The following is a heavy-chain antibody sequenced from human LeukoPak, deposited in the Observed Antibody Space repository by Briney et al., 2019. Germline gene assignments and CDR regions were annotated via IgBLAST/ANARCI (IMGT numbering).Heavy chain of an antibody. Sequence: ASVKVSCKASGYTFTGYYMHWVRQAPGQGLEWMGWINPNSGGTYYAQKFQGRVSMTRDTSISTAYMELSRLRSDDTAVYYCARVFGGYDSSGFYYFDYWGQGTLVTVSS. D-gene: IGHD3-22*01. V-gene: IGHV1-2*02. CDR2: INPNSGGT. CDR3: ARVFGGYDSSGFYYFDY. CDR1: GYTFTGYY. J-gene: IGHJ4*02.